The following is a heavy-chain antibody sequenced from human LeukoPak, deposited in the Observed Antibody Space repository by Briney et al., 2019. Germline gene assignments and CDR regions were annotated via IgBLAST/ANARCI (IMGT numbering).Heavy chain of an antibody. D-gene: IGHD3/OR15-3a*01. CDR3: AREQVPLGTGIDY. Sequence: GGSLRLSCAASGFSFNSHSMNWVRQAPGQELEWVSYISSGSSTIYYADSVKGRFTISRDNAKNSLYLQMSSLRDEDTAVYYCAREQVPLGTGIDYWGQGTLVTVSS. J-gene: IGHJ4*02. CDR2: ISSGSSTI. CDR1: GFSFNSHS. V-gene: IGHV3-48*02.